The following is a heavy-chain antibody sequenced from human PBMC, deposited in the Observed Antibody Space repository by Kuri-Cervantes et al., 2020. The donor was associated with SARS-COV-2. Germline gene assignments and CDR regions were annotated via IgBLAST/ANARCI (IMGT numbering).Heavy chain of an antibody. V-gene: IGHV3-21*01. CDR2: ISSSSSYI. J-gene: IGHJ6*02. CDR1: GFTFSSYS. CDR3: AIIESSSDYYYYYGMDV. Sequence: GESLKISCAASGFTFSSYSMNWVRQAPGKGLEWVSSISSSSSYIYYADSVKGRFTISRDNAKNSLYLQMTSLRAEDTAVYYCAIIESSSDYYYYYGMDVWGQGTTVTVSS. D-gene: IGHD3-10*01.